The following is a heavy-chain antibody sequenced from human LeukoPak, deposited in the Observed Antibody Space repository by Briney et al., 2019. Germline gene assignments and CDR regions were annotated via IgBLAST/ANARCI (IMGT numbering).Heavy chain of an antibody. V-gene: IGHV4-59*01. D-gene: IGHD3-10*01. J-gene: IGHJ4*02. CDR2: IYYSGTT. Sequence: SETLSLTCTVSGVSISSYYWSWIRQPPGKGLEWIAYIYYSGTTNYNPSLKSRVTISVDTVRNQFSLKLSSVTAADTTVYYCARTLPSGTSDYWGQGTLVTVSS. CDR3: ARTLPSGTSDY. CDR1: GVSISSYY.